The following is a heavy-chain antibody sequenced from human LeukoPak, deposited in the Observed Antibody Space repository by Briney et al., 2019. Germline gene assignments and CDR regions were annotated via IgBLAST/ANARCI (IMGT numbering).Heavy chain of an antibody. V-gene: IGHV1-69*06. CDR3: ARSLGYCSSTSCFRRSEDAFDI. J-gene: IGHJ3*02. CDR1: GFTFSSYG. D-gene: IGHD2-2*01. Sequence: GRSLRLSCAASGFTFSSYGMHWVRQAPGQGLEWMGGIIPIFGTANYAQKFQGRVTITADKSTSTAYMELSSLRSEDTAVYYCARSLGYCSSTSCFRRSEDAFDIWGQGTMVTVSS. CDR2: IIPIFGTA.